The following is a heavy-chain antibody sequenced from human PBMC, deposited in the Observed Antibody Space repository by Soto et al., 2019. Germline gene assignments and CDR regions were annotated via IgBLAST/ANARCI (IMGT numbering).Heavy chain of an antibody. Sequence: QVQLQESGPGLVKPSGTLSLTCAVSGGSISSSNWWSWVRQPPGKGLEWIGEIYHSGSTNYNPSLKSRVTISVDKSKNQFSLKLSSVTAADTAVYYCARDWGGAAAASGSNTGDYWGQGTLVTVSS. V-gene: IGHV4-4*02. J-gene: IGHJ4*02. CDR2: IYHSGST. D-gene: IGHD6-13*01. CDR1: GGSISSSNW. CDR3: ARDWGGAAAASGSNTGDY.